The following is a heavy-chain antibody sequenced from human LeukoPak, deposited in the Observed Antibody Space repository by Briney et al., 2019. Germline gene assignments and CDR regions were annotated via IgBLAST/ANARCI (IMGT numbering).Heavy chain of an antibody. CDR3: ARAGYSGYDSRSRDYYYYMDV. D-gene: IGHD5-12*01. V-gene: IGHV5-51*01. CDR1: GYSFYNYW. CDR2: KYPGDSAT. Sequence: GESLKISCQGSGYSFYNYWIGWVRQMSGKGLEWVGRKYPGDSATKSSPSFQGQVTISAAKSITTASLQWSSLPASDTAIYSGARAGYSGYDSRSRDYYYYMDVWGEGTTVIVSS. J-gene: IGHJ6*03.